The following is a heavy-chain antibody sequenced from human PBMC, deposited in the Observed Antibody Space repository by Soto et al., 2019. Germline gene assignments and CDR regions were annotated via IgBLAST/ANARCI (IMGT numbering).Heavy chain of an antibody. D-gene: IGHD3-9*01. V-gene: IGHV3-33*01. Sequence: GGSLRLSCAASGFTFSSYGMHWVRQAPGKGLEWVAVVWFDGSNQYYADSVKGRFTISRDNSNNTLYLQMNSLRPGDTAVYYCSIQHRDIVSGLRLIFRDFWGQETTVTV. CDR2: VWFDGSNQ. CDR1: GFTFSSYG. J-gene: IGHJ6*01. CDR3: SIQHRDIVSGLRLIFRDF.